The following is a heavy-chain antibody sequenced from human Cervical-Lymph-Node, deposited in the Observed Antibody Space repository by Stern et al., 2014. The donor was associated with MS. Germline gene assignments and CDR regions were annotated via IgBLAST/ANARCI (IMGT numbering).Heavy chain of an antibody. J-gene: IGHJ4*02. CDR2: IYYSGST. CDR3: ARRGTTGIDY. CDR1: GGSISNYY. D-gene: IGHD4-17*01. Sequence: QVQLQESGPGLAKPSETLSLTCTVSGGSISNYYWSWIRQPPGKGLEWIGDIYYSGSTNYNPSLKSRVAMSVDTSKDQFSLNLTSVTAADTGVYYCARRGTTGIDYWGQGTLVTVSS. V-gene: IGHV4-59*08.